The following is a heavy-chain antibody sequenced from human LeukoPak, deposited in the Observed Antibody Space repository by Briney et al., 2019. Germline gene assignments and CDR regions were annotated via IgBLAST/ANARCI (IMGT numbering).Heavy chain of an antibody. J-gene: IGHJ3*02. V-gene: IGHV3-48*03. CDR2: ISSSGSTI. CDR1: GFTFSSYE. CDR3: ARAPPGSMTAYAFDI. Sequence: GGSLRLSCAASGFTFSSYEMNWVRQAPGKELEWVSYISSSGSTIYYADSVKGRFTISRDNAKNSLYLQMNSLRAEDTAVYYCARAPPGSMTAYAFDIWGQGTMVTVSS. D-gene: IGHD2/OR15-2a*01.